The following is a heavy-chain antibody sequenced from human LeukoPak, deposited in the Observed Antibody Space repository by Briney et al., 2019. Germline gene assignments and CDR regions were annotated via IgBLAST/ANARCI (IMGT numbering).Heavy chain of an antibody. CDR1: GFTFSSYW. J-gene: IGHJ4*02. CDR2: IKQDGSEK. V-gene: IGHV3-7*03. Sequence: HPGGSLRLSCAASGFTFSSYWMSWVRQAPGKGLEWVANIKQDGSEKYYVDSVKGRFTISRDNAKNSLYLQMNSLRAEDTAVYYCAKASPFGGVIDPFDYWGQGTLVTVSS. CDR3: AKASPFGGVIDPFDY. D-gene: IGHD3-16*02.